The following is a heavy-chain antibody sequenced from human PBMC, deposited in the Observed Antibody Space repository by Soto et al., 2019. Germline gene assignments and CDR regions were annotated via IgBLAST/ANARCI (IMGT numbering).Heavy chain of an antibody. CDR3: ARDLGSCSSTSCRPFDY. D-gene: IGHD2-2*03. CDR2: IYHSGST. CDR1: GGSISTITW. V-gene: IGHV4-4*02. Sequence: QVQLRESGPGLVKTSGTLSLTCAVSGGSISTITWWSWVRQPPGKGLQWIGEIYHSGSTNYNPCLKSRVTISVDKSKNQFSLELSSVTAADTAVYYCARDLGSCSSTSCRPFDYWGQGTLVTVSS. J-gene: IGHJ4*02.